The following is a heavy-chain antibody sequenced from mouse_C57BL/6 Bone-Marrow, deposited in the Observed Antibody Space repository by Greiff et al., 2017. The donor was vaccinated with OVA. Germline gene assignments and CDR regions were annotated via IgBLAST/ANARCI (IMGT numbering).Heavy chain of an antibody. J-gene: IGHJ4*01. CDR1: GYTFTSYW. CDR2: IYPSDSET. Sequence: QVQLQQPGAELVRPGSSVKLSCKASGYTFTSYWMDWVKQRPGQGLEWIGNIYPSDSETHYNQKFKDKATLPVDKSSSTAYMQLSSLTSEDSAVYDCARCRGYVDAMDDWGQGTSVTVSS. D-gene: IGHD3-3*01. CDR3: ARCRGYVDAMDD. V-gene: IGHV1-61*01.